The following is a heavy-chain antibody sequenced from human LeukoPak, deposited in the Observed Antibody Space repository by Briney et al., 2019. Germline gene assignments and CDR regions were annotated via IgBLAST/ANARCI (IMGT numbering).Heavy chain of an antibody. CDR3: VKGRTVTSPDDAFDI. V-gene: IGHV3-23*01. CDR1: GFTFSTYA. D-gene: IGHD4-17*01. Sequence: PGESLRLSCAASGFTFSTYAMSWVRQAPGKGLEWVSAVSGGGGRTYYADSVKGRFTISRDNSKNTLYLQMNSLRAEDTAVYYCVKGRTVTSPDDAFDIWGQGTMVTVSS. CDR2: VSGGGGRT. J-gene: IGHJ3*02.